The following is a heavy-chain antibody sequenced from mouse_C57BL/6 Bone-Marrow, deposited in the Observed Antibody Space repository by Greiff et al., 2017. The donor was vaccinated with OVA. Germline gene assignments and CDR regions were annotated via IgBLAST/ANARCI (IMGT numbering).Heavy chain of an antibody. V-gene: IGHV1-19*01. J-gene: IGHJ3*01. CDR2: INPYNGGT. Sequence: EVKLQESGPVLVKPGASVKMSCKASGYTFTDYYMNWVKQSHGKSLEWIGVINPYNGGTSSNQKFKGKATLTVDKSSSTAYMELNSLTSEDSAVYYCARPSWGTWFAYWGQGTLVTVSA. CDR3: ARPSWGTWFAY. CDR1: GYTFTDYY.